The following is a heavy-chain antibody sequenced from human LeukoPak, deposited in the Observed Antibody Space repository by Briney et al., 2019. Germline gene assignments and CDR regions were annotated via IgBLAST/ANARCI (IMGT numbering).Heavy chain of an antibody. J-gene: IGHJ4*02. CDR3: AREGFYDILTGYLDY. D-gene: IGHD3-9*01. V-gene: IGHV3-33*01. Sequence: GGSLRLSCAASGFTFSSYGMHWVRQAPGKGLEWVAVIWYDGSNKYYADSVKGRFTISGDNAKNSLYLQMNSLRAEDTAVYYCAREGFYDILTGYLDYWGQGTLVTVSS. CDR2: IWYDGSNK. CDR1: GFTFSSYG.